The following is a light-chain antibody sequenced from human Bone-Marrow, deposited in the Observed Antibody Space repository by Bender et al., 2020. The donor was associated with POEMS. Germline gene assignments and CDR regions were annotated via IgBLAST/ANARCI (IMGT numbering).Light chain of an antibody. CDR1: NIGSYS. V-gene: IGLV3-21*02. J-gene: IGLJ2*01. CDR2: DDG. CDR3: QAWDSSTEVI. Sequence: SYVLTQPPSVSVAPGQTARITCGGNNIGSYSVHWYQQRPGQAPVLVVYDDGDRPSGIPERFSGSNSGNTATLTISGTQAMDEADYYCQAWDSSTEVIFGGGTKLTVL.